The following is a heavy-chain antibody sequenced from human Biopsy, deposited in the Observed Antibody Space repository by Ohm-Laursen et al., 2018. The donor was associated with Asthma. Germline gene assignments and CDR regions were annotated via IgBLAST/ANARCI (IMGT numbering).Heavy chain of an antibody. J-gene: IGHJ6*02. CDR1: GFTVSSNG. CDR2: TNERGVT. Sequence: LSCAAPGFTVSSNGMSWVRQPPGKGLEWIGETNERGVTNNNPSLKSRVIISIDTYWNRVSLKLTSVTAADTAVYYCARGPELDVWGQGTTVTVSS. V-gene: IGHV4-34*01. CDR3: ARGPELDV.